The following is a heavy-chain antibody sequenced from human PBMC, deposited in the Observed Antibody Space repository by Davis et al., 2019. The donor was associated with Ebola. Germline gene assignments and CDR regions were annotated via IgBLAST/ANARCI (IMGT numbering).Heavy chain of an antibody. CDR2: INYSGST. J-gene: IGHJ4*02. CDR3: ARGKSYDTFDY. D-gene: IGHD3-9*01. CDR1: GGSFSGYY. V-gene: IGHV4-34*01. Sequence: PSETLSLTCAVYGGSFSGYYWSWIRQPPGKGLEWIGEINYSGSTTYNPSLESRVTLSVDTSKNQFSLNLSSVTAADTAVYYCARGKSYDTFDYWGQGTLVTVSS.